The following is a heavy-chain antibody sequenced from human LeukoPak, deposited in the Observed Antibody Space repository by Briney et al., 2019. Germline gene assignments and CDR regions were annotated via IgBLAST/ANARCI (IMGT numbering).Heavy chain of an antibody. D-gene: IGHD5-18*01. CDR1: GYTFTIYG. CDR3: ARTQNSYGYESVY. CDR2: ISTYNGNT. V-gene: IGHV1-18*01. Sequence: ASVKVSCKTSGYTFTIYGVSWVRQAPGQGLEWMGWISTYNGNTNYAQKFQGRVTMTTDTSTSTAYMELTSLGSDDTAVYFCARTQNSYGYESVYWGKGTLVTVSS. J-gene: IGHJ4*02.